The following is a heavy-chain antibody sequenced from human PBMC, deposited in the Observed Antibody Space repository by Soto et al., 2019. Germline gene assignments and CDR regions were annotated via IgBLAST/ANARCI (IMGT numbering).Heavy chain of an antibody. V-gene: IGHV1-2*04. CDR3: ARATIQGTTVLNYYYGMDV. D-gene: IGHD1-7*01. CDR1: GYTFTGYY. CDR2: INPNSGGT. Sequence: VKVSCKASGYTFTGYYMHWVRQAPGQGLEWMGWINPNSGGTNYAQKFQGWVTMTRDTSISTAYMELSRLRSDDTAVYYCARATIQGTTVLNYYYGMDVWGQGTTVTVSS. J-gene: IGHJ6*02.